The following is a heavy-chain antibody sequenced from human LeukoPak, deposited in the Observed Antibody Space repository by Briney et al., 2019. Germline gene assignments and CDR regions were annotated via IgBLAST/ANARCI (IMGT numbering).Heavy chain of an antibody. J-gene: IGHJ4*02. CDR1: GFTVSSNY. D-gene: IGHD2-2*01. CDR3: ARALRDCSSATCYPDY. Sequence: GGSLRLSCAASGFTVSSNYMSWVRQAPGKGLEWVSVIYSGGSTYYADSVKGRFTISRDNAKNSLHLQMNSLRAEDTAVYYCARALRDCSSATCYPDYWGQGTLVTVSS. V-gene: IGHV3-53*01. CDR2: IYSGGST.